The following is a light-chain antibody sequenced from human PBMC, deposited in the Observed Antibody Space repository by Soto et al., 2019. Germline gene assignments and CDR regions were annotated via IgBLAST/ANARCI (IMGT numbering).Light chain of an antibody. V-gene: IGLV2-11*01. CDR2: DVY. J-gene: IGLJ1*01. CDR1: SSDVGGYGY. Sequence: QSALTQPRSVSGSHGQSVTISCTGTSSDVGGYGYVSWYQQHPGKAPKLMIYDVYNRPSGVPDRFSGSKSGNTASLTISGLQAEDEAVYYCCSHAGSSTFYVFGTGTKLTVL. CDR3: CSHAGSSTFYV.